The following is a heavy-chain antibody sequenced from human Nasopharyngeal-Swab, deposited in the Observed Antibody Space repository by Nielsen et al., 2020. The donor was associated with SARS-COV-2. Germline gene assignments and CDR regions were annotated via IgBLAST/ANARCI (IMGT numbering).Heavy chain of an antibody. Sequence: WVRQAPGQGLEWMGRIIPILGIANYAQKFQGRVTITADKSTSTAYMELSSLRSEDTAVYHCAATVTTGSYDFDYWGQGTLVTVSS. J-gene: IGHJ4*02. CDR3: AATVTTGSYDFDY. V-gene: IGHV1-69*02. CDR2: IIPILGIA. D-gene: IGHD4-17*01.